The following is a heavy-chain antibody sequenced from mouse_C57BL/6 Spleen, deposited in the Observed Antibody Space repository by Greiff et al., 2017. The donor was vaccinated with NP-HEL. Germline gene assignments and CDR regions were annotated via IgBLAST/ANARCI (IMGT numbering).Heavy chain of an antibody. CDR2: IYPRSGNT. CDR1: GYTFTSYG. D-gene: IGHD1-1*01. Sequence: VKVVESGAELARPGASVKLSCKASGYTFTSYGISWVKQRTGQGLEWIGEIYPRSGNTYYNEKFKGKATLTADKSSSTAYMELRSLTSEDSAVYFCADGSSYDYAMDYWGQGTSVTVSS. V-gene: IGHV1-81*01. CDR3: ADGSSYDYAMDY. J-gene: IGHJ4*01.